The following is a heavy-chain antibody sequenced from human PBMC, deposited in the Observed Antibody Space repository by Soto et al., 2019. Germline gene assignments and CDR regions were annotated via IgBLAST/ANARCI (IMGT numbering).Heavy chain of an antibody. J-gene: IGHJ5*01. CDR2: VNPNTGNT. CDR3: ARAYGAGSFDF. CDR1: GYTFRSYD. Sequence: QVQLVQSGAEVKKPGASVKVSCTGSGYTFRSYDIHWVRQATGQGLEWMGWVNPNTGNTGYAQKCQGIVTMTRDMSKSSAYMEVNSLTSEDTAIYYCARAYGAGSFDFWGQGTLVSVSS. V-gene: IGHV1-8*01. D-gene: IGHD3-10*01.